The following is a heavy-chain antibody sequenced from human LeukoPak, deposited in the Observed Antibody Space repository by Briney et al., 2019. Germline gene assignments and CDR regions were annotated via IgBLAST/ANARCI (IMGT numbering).Heavy chain of an antibody. CDR2: IYYSGST. D-gene: IGHD2-21*01. CDR1: GGSISGYY. Sequence: SETLSLTCTVSGGSISGYYWSWIRQPPGKGLEWIGYIYYSGSTNYNPSLKSRVTISVDTSKNQFSLKLSSVTAADTAVYYCARALVIDYWGQGTLVTVSS. J-gene: IGHJ4*02. CDR3: ARALVIDY. V-gene: IGHV4-59*01.